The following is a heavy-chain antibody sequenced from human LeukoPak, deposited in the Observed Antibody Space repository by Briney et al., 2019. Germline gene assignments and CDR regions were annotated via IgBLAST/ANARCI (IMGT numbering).Heavy chain of an antibody. V-gene: IGHV3-48*03. D-gene: IGHD5-18*01. CDR3: ARAPGGYSCGTPNFDY. J-gene: IGHJ4*02. CDR1: GFTFSSYE. CDR2: ISSSGSTI. Sequence: GGSLRLSCAASGFTFSSYEMNWVRQAPGKGLEWVSYISSSGSTIYYADSVKGRFTISRDNAKNSLYLQMNSLRAEDTAVYYCARAPGGYSCGTPNFDYWGQGTLVTVSS.